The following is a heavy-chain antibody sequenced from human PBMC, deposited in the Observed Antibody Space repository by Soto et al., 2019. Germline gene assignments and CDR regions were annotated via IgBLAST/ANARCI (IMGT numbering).Heavy chain of an antibody. CDR3: ASSTQWEPTQYFDY. CDR2: IYYSGST. Sequence: SETLSLTCTVSGGSISSSSYYWGWIRQPPGKGLEWIGSIYYSGSTYYNPSLKSRVTISVDTSKNQFSLKLSSVTAADTAVYYCASSTQWEPTQYFDYWGQGTLVTVSS. CDR1: GGSISSSSYY. D-gene: IGHD1-26*01. V-gene: IGHV4-39*01. J-gene: IGHJ4*02.